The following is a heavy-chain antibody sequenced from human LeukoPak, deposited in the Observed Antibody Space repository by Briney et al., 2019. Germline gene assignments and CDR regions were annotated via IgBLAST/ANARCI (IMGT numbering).Heavy chain of an antibody. CDR3: AREVGGGASGQ. CDR1: GVTFNTNA. CDR2: IYSDGTI. J-gene: IGHJ4*02. D-gene: IGHD3-16*01. V-gene: IGHV3-66*01. Sequence: GGSLRLSCAASGVTFNTNAMSWVRQAPGKGLEWVSVIYSDGTISYADSVKGRFTISRDNSENTLYLQMNSLRVEDTAVYYCAREVGGGASGQWGQGTLVTVSS.